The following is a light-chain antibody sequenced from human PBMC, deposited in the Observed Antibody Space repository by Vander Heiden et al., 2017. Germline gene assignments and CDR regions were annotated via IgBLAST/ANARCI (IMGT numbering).Light chain of an antibody. CDR3: CSYAGSYKV. J-gene: IGLJ1*01. CDR2: DVR. CDR1: SSDVGGYNY. Sequence: QSALTQPRAVSGSPGQSVTISCPGTSSDVGGYNYVSWYQQHPGKAPKLMIYDVRKRPSGVPDRFSGSKSGTTASLTISGLQAEDDAYYYCCSYAGSYKVFGTGTKVTVL. V-gene: IGLV2-11*01.